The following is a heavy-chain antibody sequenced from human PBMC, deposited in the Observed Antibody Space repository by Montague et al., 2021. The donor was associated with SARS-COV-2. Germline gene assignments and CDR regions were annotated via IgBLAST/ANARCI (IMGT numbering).Heavy chain of an antibody. D-gene: IGHD3-10*01. CDR3: TRAVWGVQDY. Sequence: CAISGDSVSSNSVSRNWIRQSPSRGLEWLGRTYYRSKWSNEYALSVKSRITITPDTSKNQPSLQLTSVTPEDTAVYYGTRAVWGVQDYWGQGSLVTVSS. CDR2: TYYRSKWSN. CDR1: GDSVSSNSVS. J-gene: IGHJ4*02. V-gene: IGHV6-1*01.